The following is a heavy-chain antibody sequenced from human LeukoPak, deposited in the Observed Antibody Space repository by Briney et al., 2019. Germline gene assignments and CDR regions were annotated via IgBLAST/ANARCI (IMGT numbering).Heavy chain of an antibody. CDR1: GYTFTSHD. D-gene: IGHD3-10*01. CDR3: ARDYYGSRSSAFDP. CDR2: MNPNSGST. V-gene: IGHV1-8*01. J-gene: IGHJ5*02. Sequence: ASVKVSCKASGYTFTSHDINWVRQATGQGLEWMGWMNPNSGSTGYAQKFQGRVTMTRNTSISTAYMELSSLRSEDTAVYYCARDYYGSRSSAFDPWGQGTLVTVSS.